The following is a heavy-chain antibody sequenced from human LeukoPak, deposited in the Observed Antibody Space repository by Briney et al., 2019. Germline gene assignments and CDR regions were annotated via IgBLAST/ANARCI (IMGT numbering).Heavy chain of an antibody. J-gene: IGHJ4*02. D-gene: IGHD3-22*01. CDR3: VKRVDGGGYNFERAATN. CDR2: ISGNGRHT. Sequence: GGSLRLSCAVSGFTLSSHAMSWVRQAAGKGLEWVSSISGNGRHTYYADSVKGRFIISSDNSKNKVLLQMNSLKAEDTALYDCVKRVDGGGYNFERAATNWGQGTLFTAS. V-gene: IGHV3-23*01. CDR1: GFTLSSHA.